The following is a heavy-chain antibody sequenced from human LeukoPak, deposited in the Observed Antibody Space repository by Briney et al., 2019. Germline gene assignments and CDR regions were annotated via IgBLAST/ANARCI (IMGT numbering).Heavy chain of an antibody. V-gene: IGHV4-34*10. Sequence: SETLSLTCAVYGGSSSGFYCSWIRQSPGKGLEWIGEINGGGRTDYNPSLKSRVAMSVDTSKNQLSLNLTSVTAADTAIYYCARRPYGLIRGLGGPTGHWFDTWGQGTLVSVSS. CDR1: GGSSSGFY. CDR2: INGGGRT. D-gene: IGHD3-10*01. J-gene: IGHJ5*02. CDR3: ARRPYGLIRGLGGPTGHWFDT.